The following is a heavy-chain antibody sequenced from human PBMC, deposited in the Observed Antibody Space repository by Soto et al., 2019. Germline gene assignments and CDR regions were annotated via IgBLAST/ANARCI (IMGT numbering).Heavy chain of an antibody. CDR3: ARSDGDYDTVDQHFDY. Sequence: QVQLVQSGAEVKKPGSSVKVSCKASGGTFSSYTISWVRQAPGQGLEWMGRIIPILGIANYAQKFQGRVTITXXKXTXXAYMELSSLRSEDTAVYYCARSDGDYDTVDQHFDYWGQGTLVTVSS. CDR2: IIPILGIA. V-gene: IGHV1-69*02. D-gene: IGHD4-17*01. J-gene: IGHJ4*02. CDR1: GGTFSSYT.